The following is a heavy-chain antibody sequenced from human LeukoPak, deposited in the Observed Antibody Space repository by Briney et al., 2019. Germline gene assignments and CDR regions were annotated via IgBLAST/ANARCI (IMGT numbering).Heavy chain of an antibody. D-gene: IGHD2-21*01. J-gene: IGHJ1*01. CDR2: INPSGGST. Sequence: GASVKVSCKASGYTFTNYYMHWVRQAPGQGLEWMEIINPSGGSTNYAQKFQGRVTMTRDTSTSTVYMELSSLRSEDTAVYYCARDESISILWWWGQGTLVTVSS. CDR3: ARDESISILWW. CDR1: GYTFTNYY. V-gene: IGHV1-46*01.